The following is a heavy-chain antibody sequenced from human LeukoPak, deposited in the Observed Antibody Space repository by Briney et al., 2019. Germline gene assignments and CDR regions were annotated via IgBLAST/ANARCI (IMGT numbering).Heavy chain of an antibody. CDR3: ARGYYDSSGKGGYFLDS. CDR1: GFTFDDYG. D-gene: IGHD3-22*01. CDR2: ISWNGGYI. J-gene: IGHJ5*01. Sequence: GGSLRPSCAASGFTFDDYGMSWVRQGPGKGLEWVSGISWNGGYIGYVDSVKGRFTISRDNAKNSLYLQMNSLRAEDTALYYCARGYYDSSGKGGYFLDSWGQGTLVTVSS. V-gene: IGHV3-20*04.